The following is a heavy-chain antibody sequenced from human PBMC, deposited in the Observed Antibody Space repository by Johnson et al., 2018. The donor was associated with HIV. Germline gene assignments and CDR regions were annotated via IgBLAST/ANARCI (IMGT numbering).Heavy chain of an antibody. V-gene: IGHV3-66*01. CDR2: IYSGGNT. Sequence: MLLVESGGGLVQPGGSLRLSCAASGFTVSSNYMNWVRQAPGKGLEWVSVIYSGGNTYYADSVKGRFTISRDNSKNTLYLQMNSRRVEDTAVYYFARGVTGYVYGTWGQGTMVTVSS. CDR3: ARGVTGYVYGT. CDR1: GFTVSSNY. J-gene: IGHJ3*01. D-gene: IGHD5-18*01.